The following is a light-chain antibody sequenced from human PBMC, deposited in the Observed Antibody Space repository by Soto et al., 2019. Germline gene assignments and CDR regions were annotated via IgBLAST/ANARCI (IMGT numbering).Light chain of an antibody. V-gene: IGLV2-14*01. J-gene: IGLJ1*01. Sequence: QSVPTQPASVSGSRGQSITISCTGTNSHVGRYNYVSWYQQQSGKAPKLMIYEVSNRPSGVSNRFSDSKSGNTASLTISGLQAEDEADYYCSSYTTSSTAYVFGIGTKGTVL. CDR3: SSYTTSSTAYV. CDR2: EVS. CDR1: NSHVGRYNY.